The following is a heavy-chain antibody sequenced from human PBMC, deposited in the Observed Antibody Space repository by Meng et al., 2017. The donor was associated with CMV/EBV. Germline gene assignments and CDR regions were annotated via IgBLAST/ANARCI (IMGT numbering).Heavy chain of an antibody. V-gene: IGHV3-53*01. D-gene: IGHD3-3*01. CDR3: ARGFSTIFGVPKRGRQYGMDV. CDR1: GFTVSSNY. Sequence: GESLKISCAASGFTVSSNYMSWVRQAPGKGLEWVSVIYSGGSTYYADSVKGRFTISRDNSKNTLYLQMNSLRAEDTAVYYCARGFSTIFGVPKRGRQYGMDVWGQGTTVTSP. CDR2: IYSGGST. J-gene: IGHJ6*02.